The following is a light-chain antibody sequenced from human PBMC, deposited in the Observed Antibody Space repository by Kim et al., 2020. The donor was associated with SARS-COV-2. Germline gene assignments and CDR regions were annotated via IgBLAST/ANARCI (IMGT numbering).Light chain of an antibody. J-gene: IGLJ3*02. Sequence: GKSNTISCTGTSSDVGGYNYVSWYQQHPGKAPKLMIYDVSNRPSGVANRFSGSKSGNTASLTISGLQAEDEADYYCSSYTSSSTLVFGGGTQLTVL. CDR3: SSYTSSSTLV. V-gene: IGLV2-14*03. CDR1: SSDVGGYNY. CDR2: DVS.